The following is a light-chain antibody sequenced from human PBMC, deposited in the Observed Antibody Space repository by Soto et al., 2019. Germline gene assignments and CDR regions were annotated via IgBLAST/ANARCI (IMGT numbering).Light chain of an antibody. Sequence: QSALTQPRSLSGSPGQSVTISCTGTSSDVGGYNYVSWYLQHPGKAPILMIYEVTARPSGAPDRLSGSKSGNTASLTISGLQAEDEGDYYCCSYAASHTFVFGGGTKLTVL. CDR1: SSDVGGYNY. CDR2: EVT. CDR3: CSYAASHTFV. J-gene: IGLJ2*01. V-gene: IGLV2-11*01.